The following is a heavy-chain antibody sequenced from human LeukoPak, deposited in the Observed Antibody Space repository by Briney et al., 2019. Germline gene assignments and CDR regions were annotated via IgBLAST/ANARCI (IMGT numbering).Heavy chain of an antibody. J-gene: IGHJ4*02. V-gene: IGHV4-61*02. CDR3: VRDLPLDYYGSGSYFDY. CDR1: GGSISSGSYY. CDR2: IYTSGST. Sequence: SETLSLTCTVSGGSISSGSYYWSWIRQPAGKGLEWIGRIYTSGSTNYNPSLKSRVTISVDTSKNQFSLKLSSVTAADTAVYYCVRDLPLDYYGSGSYFDYWGQGTLVTVSS. D-gene: IGHD3-10*01.